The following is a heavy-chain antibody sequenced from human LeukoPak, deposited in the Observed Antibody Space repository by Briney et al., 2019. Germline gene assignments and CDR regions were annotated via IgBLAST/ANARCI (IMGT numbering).Heavy chain of an antibody. D-gene: IGHD3-22*01. CDR3: AKDAGLVVVITTSNYFDY. CDR2: ISGSGGST. J-gene: IGHJ4*02. CDR1: GFTFSSYA. Sequence: GGSLRLSCAASGFTFSSYAMSWVRQAPGKGLEWVSAISGSGGSTYYADSVKGRFTISRDNSKNTLYLQMNSLRAEDTAVYYCAKDAGLVVVITTSNYFDYWGQGTLVTVSS. V-gene: IGHV3-23*01.